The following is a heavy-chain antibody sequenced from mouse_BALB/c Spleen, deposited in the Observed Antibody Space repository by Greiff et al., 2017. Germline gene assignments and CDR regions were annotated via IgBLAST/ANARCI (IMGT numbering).Heavy chain of an antibody. CDR2: ISYDGSN. CDR1: GYSITSGYY. D-gene: IGHD2-2*01. J-gene: IGHJ3*01. CDR3: ARDYYGYDGWFAY. V-gene: IGHV3-6*02. Sequence: EVKLQESGPGLVKPSQSLSLTCSVTGYSITSGYYWNWIRQFPGNKLEWMGYISYDGSNNYNPSLKNRISITRDTSKNQFFLKLNSVTTEDTATYYCARDYYGYDGWFAYWGQGTLVTVSA.